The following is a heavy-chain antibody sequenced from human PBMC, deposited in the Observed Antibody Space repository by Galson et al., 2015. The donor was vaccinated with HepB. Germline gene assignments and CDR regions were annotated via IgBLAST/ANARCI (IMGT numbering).Heavy chain of an antibody. CDR2: IWYDESYK. V-gene: IGHV3-33*03. D-gene: IGHD6-13*01. J-gene: IGHJ6*02. Sequence: SLRLSCAASGFTFSSYLMHWVRQAPGKGLEWVAVIWYDESYKFYEDSLKGRFTVSRDNSKNTLFLQMNGLTSEDTAVYYCARQLLVGNGLDVWGQGTTVTVSS. CDR3: ARQLLVGNGLDV. CDR1: GFTFSSYL.